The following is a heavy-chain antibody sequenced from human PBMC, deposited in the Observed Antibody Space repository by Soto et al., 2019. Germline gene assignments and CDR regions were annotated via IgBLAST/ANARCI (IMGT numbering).Heavy chain of an antibody. D-gene: IGHD2-2*02. V-gene: IGHV1-2*02. J-gene: IGHJ4*02. Sequence: GASVKVSCKASGYTFTGYYMHWVRQAPGQGLEWMGWINLNCGGTNYAQKFKGRVTMTRDTSISTAYMELSRLRSDDTAVYYCARDYCTSTRCYIDYWGQGTLVTVSS. CDR2: INLNCGGT. CDR3: ARDYCTSTRCYIDY. CDR1: GYTFTGYY.